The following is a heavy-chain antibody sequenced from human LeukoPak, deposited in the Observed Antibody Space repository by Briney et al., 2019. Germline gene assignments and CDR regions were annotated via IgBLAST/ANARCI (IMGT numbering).Heavy chain of an antibody. CDR2: IYYTGKT. J-gene: IGHJ4*02. CDR3: ARVNLLWFGESLDS. Sequence: SETLSLTCSVSGGSIINSNYYWGWIRQPPGKGLEWIGNIYYTGKTFFNPSLKSRVTISVDTSKNQFSLRLRSMTAADTAVYYCARVNLLWFGESLDSWGQGTLVTVSS. D-gene: IGHD3-10*01. V-gene: IGHV4-39*07. CDR1: GGSIINSNYY.